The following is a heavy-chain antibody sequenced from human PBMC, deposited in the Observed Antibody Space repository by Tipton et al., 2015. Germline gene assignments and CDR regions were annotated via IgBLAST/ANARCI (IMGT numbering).Heavy chain of an antibody. D-gene: IGHD3-10*01. CDR2: IDFRGST. J-gene: IGHJ4*01. CDR1: GGSIDSYY. CDR3: ARGLLLWFGMGDY. V-gene: IGHV4-59*01. Sequence: TLSLTCSVSGGSIDSYYWSWIRQPPGMRLEWIGYIDFRGSTEYNPSLKSRVSISVDTSKNQFSLRLNSVTAADTAVYYCARGLLLWFGMGDYWGRGSLVTVSS.